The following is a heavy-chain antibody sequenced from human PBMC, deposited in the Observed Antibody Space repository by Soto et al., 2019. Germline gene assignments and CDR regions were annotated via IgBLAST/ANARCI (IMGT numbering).Heavy chain of an antibody. CDR1: GCTFTSYA. CDR2: ISAGNGNT. CDR3: AREKPDIGAIVLMVYASTYYFDY. Sequence: ASVKVSCKASGCTFTSYAMHWVRQAPGQRLEWMGWISAGNGNTKYSQKFQGRVTITRDTSASTAYMELSSLRSEDTAVYYCAREKPDIGAIVLMVYASTYYFDYWGQGTLVTVSS. J-gene: IGHJ4*02. D-gene: IGHD2-8*01. V-gene: IGHV1-3*01.